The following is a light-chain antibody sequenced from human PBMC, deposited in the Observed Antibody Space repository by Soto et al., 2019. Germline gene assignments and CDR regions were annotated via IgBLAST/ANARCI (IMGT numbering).Light chain of an antibody. Sequence: DIQMTQSPSSLSASVGYRVTITCVASQGISNYLAWYQQKPGKVPKLLIYAASTLQSGVPSRFSGSGSGTDFTLTISSLQPEDVATYYCQKYNSAPRTFGQGTKVDIK. V-gene: IGKV1-27*01. J-gene: IGKJ1*01. CDR3: QKYNSAPRT. CDR2: AAS. CDR1: QGISNY.